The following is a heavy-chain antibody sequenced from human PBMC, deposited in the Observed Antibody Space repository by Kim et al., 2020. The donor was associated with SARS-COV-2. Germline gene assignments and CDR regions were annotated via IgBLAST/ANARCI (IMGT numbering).Heavy chain of an antibody. CDR3: AKRKGLQWTNYAMDV. Sequence: GGSLRLSCTASGLTFSNFAMSWVRQAPGKGLEWVSGITGNGGIYESDSVKGRFTTSRDKPKNTRYLQLNSLRAAETAIYYCAKRKGLQWTNYAMDVWGPGTTVTVSS. D-gene: IGHD6-19*01. J-gene: IGHJ6*02. V-gene: IGHV3-23*01. CDR2: ITGNGGI. CDR1: GLTFSNFA.